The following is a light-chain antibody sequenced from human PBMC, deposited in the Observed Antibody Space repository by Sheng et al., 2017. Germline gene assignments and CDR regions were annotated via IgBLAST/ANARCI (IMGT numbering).Light chain of an antibody. Sequence: SYDLTQSPSVSVSPGQTASITCSGDKLGDKYASWYQQKSGQSPVLVIYQDTKRPSGIPERFSGSNSGNTATLTISGTQALDEADYYCQAWDSDIAVFGGGTRLTVL. J-gene: IGLJ3*02. CDR2: QDT. CDR1: KLGDKY. CDR3: QAWDSDIAV. V-gene: IGLV3-1*01.